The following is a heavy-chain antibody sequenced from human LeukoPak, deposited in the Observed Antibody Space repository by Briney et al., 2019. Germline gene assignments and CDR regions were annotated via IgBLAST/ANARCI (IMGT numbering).Heavy chain of an antibody. D-gene: IGHD3-10*01. CDR1: GGSISSSSYY. CDR3: ARDRHPRDALWFGDLWA. V-gene: IGHV4-39*02. Sequence: SETLSLTCTVSGGSISSSSYYWGWIRQPPGKGLEWIGSIYYSGSTYYNPSLKSRVTISVDTSKNQFSLKLSSVTAADTAVYYCARDRHPRDALWFGDLWAWGQGTLVTVSS. J-gene: IGHJ5*02. CDR2: IYYSGST.